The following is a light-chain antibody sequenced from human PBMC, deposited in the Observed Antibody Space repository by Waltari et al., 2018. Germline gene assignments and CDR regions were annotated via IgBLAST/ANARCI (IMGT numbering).Light chain of an antibody. Sequence: ETVMTQSPGPLSVSPGDRGSLYCRASQSVSSELAWYQQNPGQTPRLLIYGASTRVTGIPARFSGSGSGTEFTLTISSLQSEDFGVYYCQQYNKWPLTFGGGTKVEIK. CDR1: QSVSSE. CDR3: QQYNKWPLT. CDR2: GAS. V-gene: IGKV3-15*01. J-gene: IGKJ4*01.